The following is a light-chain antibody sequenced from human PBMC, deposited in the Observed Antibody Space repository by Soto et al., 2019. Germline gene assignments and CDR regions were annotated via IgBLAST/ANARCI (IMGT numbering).Light chain of an antibody. J-gene: IGKJ4*01. CDR3: QQYNSPST. CDR1: QSISSW. CDR2: KAS. Sequence: DIQMTQSPSTLSASVGDGVTITCRASQSISSWLAWYQQKPGKAPRLLIYKASNLESGVPSRFSGSGSGTEFTLTISSLQPDDFATYYCQQYNSPSTFGGGTKVEIK. V-gene: IGKV1-5*03.